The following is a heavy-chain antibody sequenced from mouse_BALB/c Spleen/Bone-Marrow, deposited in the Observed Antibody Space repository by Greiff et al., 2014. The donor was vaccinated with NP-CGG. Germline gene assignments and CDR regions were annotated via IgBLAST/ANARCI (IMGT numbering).Heavy chain of an antibody. Sequence: EVKLMESGPELVKPGASMKISCKAPGYSFTGYTMNWVKQSHGKNLEWIGLINPYNGGTSYNQKFKGKATLIVDKSSSTAYMELLSLTSEDSAVYYCARGDYYGSSSFAYWGQGTLVTVSA. CDR1: GYSFTGYT. D-gene: IGHD1-1*01. V-gene: IGHV1-18*01. CDR2: INPYNGGT. CDR3: ARGDYYGSSSFAY. J-gene: IGHJ3*01.